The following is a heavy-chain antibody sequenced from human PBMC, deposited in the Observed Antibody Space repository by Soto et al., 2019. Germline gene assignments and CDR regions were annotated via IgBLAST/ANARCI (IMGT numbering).Heavy chain of an antibody. CDR1: GGSFSGYY. J-gene: IGHJ4*02. V-gene: IGHV4-34*01. CDR3: AGLFPYVSSGYHLNY. D-gene: IGHD3-22*01. CDR2: INHSGNT. Sequence: PSETLSLTCAAYGGSFSGYYWSWIRQPPGKGLEWIGEINHSGNTNYNPSLRSRVTISVDTSKNQFSLKLKSVTAADTAVFYCAGLFPYVSSGYHLNYLGQGTLVTVSS.